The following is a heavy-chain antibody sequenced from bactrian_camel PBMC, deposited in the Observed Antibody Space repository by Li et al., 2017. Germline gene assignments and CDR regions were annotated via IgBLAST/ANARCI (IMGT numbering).Heavy chain of an antibody. CDR2: ISSIRSSK. Sequence: VQLVESGGGLVQPGGSLRLSCVASGFTISVNIMSWVRQAPGKGLEWVSSISSIRSSKYYADSVKGRFTISRDNTRNTLSLQMNDLKLEDTATYYCAAGPWSRSSDWRLAPAYPYWGQGTQVTVS. J-gene: IGHJ4*01. D-gene: IGHD6*01. CDR3: AAGPWSRSSDWRLAPAYPY. V-gene: IGHV3S40*01. CDR1: GFTISVNI.